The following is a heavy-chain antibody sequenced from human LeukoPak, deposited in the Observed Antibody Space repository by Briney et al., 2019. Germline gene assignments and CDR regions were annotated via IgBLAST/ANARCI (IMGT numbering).Heavy chain of an antibody. D-gene: IGHD5-24*01. V-gene: IGHV4-59*01. J-gene: IGHJ5*02. CDR3: ARLGMATTKLNWFDP. Sequence: SETLSLTCTVSGGSISSYYWSWIRQPPGKGLEWIGYIYYSGSTNYNPSLKSRVTISVDTSKNQFSLKLSSVTAADTAVYYCARLGMATTKLNWFDPWGQGTLVTVSS. CDR1: GGSISSYY. CDR2: IYYSGST.